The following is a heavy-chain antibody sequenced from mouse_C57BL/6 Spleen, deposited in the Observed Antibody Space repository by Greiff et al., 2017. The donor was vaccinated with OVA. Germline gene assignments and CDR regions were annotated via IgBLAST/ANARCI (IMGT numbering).Heavy chain of an antibody. CDR3: TREKLGRGYFDV. J-gene: IGHJ1*03. Sequence: EVKLMESGEGLVKPGGSLKLSCAASGFTFSSYAMSWVRQTPEKRLEWVAYISSGGDYIYYADTVKGRFTISRDKARNTLYLQMSSLKSEDTAMYYCTREKLGRGYFDVWGTGTTVTVSS. CDR1: GFTFSSYA. V-gene: IGHV5-9-1*02. CDR2: ISSGGDYI. D-gene: IGHD4-1*01.